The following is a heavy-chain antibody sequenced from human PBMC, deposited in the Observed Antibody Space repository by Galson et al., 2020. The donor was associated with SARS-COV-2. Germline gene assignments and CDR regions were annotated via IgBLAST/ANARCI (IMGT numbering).Heavy chain of an antibody. V-gene: IGHV3-74*01. J-gene: IGHJ4*02. Sequence: GGSLKLPCAFSGFTFSSYWMHWVRKAPGKGRVWVSRIYSEGISKSYADPVKGRFTISGDNAKNTLYLQMNSLRAEDTAVYYCARGDMGNDYFDYWGQGTLVTVSS. CDR1: GFTFSSYW. D-gene: IGHD7-27*01. CDR3: ARGDMGNDYFDY. CDR2: IYSEGISK.